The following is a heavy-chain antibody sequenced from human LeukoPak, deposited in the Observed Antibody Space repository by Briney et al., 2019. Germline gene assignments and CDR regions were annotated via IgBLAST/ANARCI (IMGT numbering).Heavy chain of an antibody. CDR2: MNPNSGNT. CDR1: GYTYTSYD. Sequence: ASVKVSCKASGYTYTSYDINWVRQATGQGLEWMGWMNPNSGNTGYAQKFQGRVTMTRNTSISTAYMELSSLRSEDTAVYYCARGYCSSTSCFRGWNWFDPWGQGTLVTVPS. D-gene: IGHD2-2*01. J-gene: IGHJ5*02. CDR3: ARGYCSSTSCFRGWNWFDP. V-gene: IGHV1-8*01.